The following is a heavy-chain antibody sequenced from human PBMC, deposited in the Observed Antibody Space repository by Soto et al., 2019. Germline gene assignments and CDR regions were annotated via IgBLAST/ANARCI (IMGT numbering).Heavy chain of an antibody. J-gene: IGHJ5*02. D-gene: IGHD3-16*01. V-gene: IGHV1-2*04. CDR2: INPNSGGT. Sequence: QVQLVQSGAEVKKPGASVKVSCKASGYTFTGYYMHWVRQAPGQGLEWMGWINPNSGGTNYAQKFQGWATMPRETSISTAYRELRGRRSDDTAVYYCAGDFGGRGGLDPGGKEPLVTVPS. CDR3: AGDFGGRGGLDP. CDR1: GYTFTGYY.